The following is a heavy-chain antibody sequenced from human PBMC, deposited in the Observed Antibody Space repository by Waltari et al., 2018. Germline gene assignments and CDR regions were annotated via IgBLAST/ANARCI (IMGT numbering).Heavy chain of an antibody. CDR1: GGTFSSYA. CDR2: IIPISGTA. CDR3: ARRTTSFYAY. Sequence: QVQLVQSGAEVKKPGSSVKVSCKASGGTFSSYAISWVRQAPGQGLEWMGRIIPISGTANYAQNVQGRVTITADKSTSTAYMELSSLRSEDTAVYYCARRTTSFYAYWGQGTLVTVSS. D-gene: IGHD2-2*01. V-gene: IGHV1-69*08. J-gene: IGHJ4*02.